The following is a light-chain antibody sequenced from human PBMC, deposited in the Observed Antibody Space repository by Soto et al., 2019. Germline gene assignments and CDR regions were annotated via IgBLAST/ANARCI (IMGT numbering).Light chain of an antibody. CDR1: QSVDSSF. CDR2: GAS. CDR3: QQYVSSVT. J-gene: IGKJ1*01. Sequence: EIVLTQSPGSLSLSPGERATLSCRASQSVDSSFFAWYQKKPGQAPRLLIYGASKRATGIPDMFSGSGSGTNFTLTISRLEPEEFAVYYCQQYVSSVTFGQGTKVEIK. V-gene: IGKV3-20*01.